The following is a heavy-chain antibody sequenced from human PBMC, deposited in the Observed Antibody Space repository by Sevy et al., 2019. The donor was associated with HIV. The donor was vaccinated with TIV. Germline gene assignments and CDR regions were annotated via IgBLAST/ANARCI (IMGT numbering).Heavy chain of an antibody. D-gene: IGHD6-6*01. CDR1: GFTFSSYA. J-gene: IGHJ6*03. CDR3: ARGGMSSSKGYYYYYMDV. CDR2: ISGSGGST. Sequence: GGSLRLSCAASGFTFSSYAMSWVRQAPGKGLEWVSAISGSGGSTYYADSVKGRFTISRDNSKNTRYLQMNSLRAEDTAVYYCARGGMSSSKGYYYYYMDVWGKGTTVTVSS. V-gene: IGHV3-23*01.